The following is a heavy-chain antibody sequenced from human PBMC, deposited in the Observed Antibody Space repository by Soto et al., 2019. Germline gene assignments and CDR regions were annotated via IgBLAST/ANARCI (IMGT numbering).Heavy chain of an antibody. CDR1: GYNFTAFW. Sequence: GESLKISCKVSGYNFTAFWLCCFLQMPGKGLEWMANIHPLDSETNYGPSFQGQVTISADKSITTAFLHWSNLKASDTGIYFCAKLGFPGAIYFDSWGQGSLVTVSS. CDR3: AKLGFPGAIYFDS. CDR2: IHPLDSET. J-gene: IGHJ4*02. D-gene: IGHD6-25*01. V-gene: IGHV5-51*01.